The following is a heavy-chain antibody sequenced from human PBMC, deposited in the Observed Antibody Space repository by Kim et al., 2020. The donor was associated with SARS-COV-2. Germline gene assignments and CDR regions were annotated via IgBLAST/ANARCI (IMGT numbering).Heavy chain of an antibody. CDR3: ARDVILAYVGGDCYHDAFDI. CDR1: GYTFTSYA. CDR2: INAGNGKT. Sequence: ASVKVSCKASGYTFTSYAMHWVRQAPGQRLEWMGWINAGNGKTKYSQKFQGRVTITRDTSASTACMELSSLRSEDTAVYYCARDVILAYVGGDCYHDAFDIWGQGTMVTVSS. D-gene: IGHD2-21*02. V-gene: IGHV1-3*01. J-gene: IGHJ3*02.